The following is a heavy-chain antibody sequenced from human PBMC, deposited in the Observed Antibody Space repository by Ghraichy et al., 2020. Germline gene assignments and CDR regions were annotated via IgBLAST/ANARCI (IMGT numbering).Heavy chain of an antibody. CDR1: GYSFTSYA. J-gene: IGHJ4*02. CDR2: INTGNGNT. V-gene: IGHV1-3*04. D-gene: IGHD6-13*01. Sequence: ASVKVSCKASGYSFTSYAMHWVRQAPGQRLEWMGWINTGNGNTKYSQKFQGRVTITRDTSANTAYMELSSLRSEDTAIYYCARGGIAPIHFDYWGQGTLVTVSS. CDR3: ARGGIAPIHFDY.